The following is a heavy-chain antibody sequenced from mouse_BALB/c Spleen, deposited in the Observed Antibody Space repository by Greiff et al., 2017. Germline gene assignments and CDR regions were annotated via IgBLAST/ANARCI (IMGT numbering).Heavy chain of an antibody. CDR1: GFTFSSFG. D-gene: IGHD3-2*01. CDR3: ARASDSSGYPWFAY. Sequence: EVQVVESGGGLVQPGGSRKLSCAASGFTFSSFGMHWVRQAPGKGLEWVAYISSGGRTSYYADTVKGRSTITGDKPKNTRFLQMNSLRSEDTAMYYCARASDSSGYPWFAYWGQGTLVTVSA. V-gene: IGHV5-17*02. CDR2: ISSGGRTS. J-gene: IGHJ3*01.